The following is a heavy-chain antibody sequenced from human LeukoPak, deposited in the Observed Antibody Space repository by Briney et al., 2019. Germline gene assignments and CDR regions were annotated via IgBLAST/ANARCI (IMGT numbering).Heavy chain of an antibody. CDR2: IKSDGSST. CDR3: GRYTTTAFSHGVDV. Sequence: PGGSLRLSCAASGFTFSTYWMHWVRQAPGKGLVWVSRIKSDGSSTDYADSVKGRFTISRDNAKNMLYLQMNSLRAEDTAVYYCGRYTTTAFSHGVDVWGKGTTVTVSS. J-gene: IGHJ6*04. V-gene: IGHV3-74*01. CDR1: GFTFSTYW. D-gene: IGHD1-1*01.